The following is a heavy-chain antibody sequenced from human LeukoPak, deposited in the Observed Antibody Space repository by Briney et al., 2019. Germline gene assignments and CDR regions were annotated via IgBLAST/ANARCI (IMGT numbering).Heavy chain of an antibody. J-gene: IGHJ5*02. D-gene: IGHD3-10*01. Sequence: SQTLSLTCTVSGGSISSGGYYWSWIRQPPGKGLEWIGYIYHSGSTYYNPSLKSRVTISVDRSKNQFSLKLSSVTAADTAVYYCARVFWVRGARYNWFDPWGQGTLVTVSS. CDR2: IYHSGST. CDR3: ARVFWVRGARYNWFDP. V-gene: IGHV4-30-2*01. CDR1: GGSISSGGYY.